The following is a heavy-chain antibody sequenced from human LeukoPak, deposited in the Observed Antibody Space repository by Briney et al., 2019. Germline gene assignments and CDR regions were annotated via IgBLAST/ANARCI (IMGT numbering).Heavy chain of an antibody. CDR2: INPNSGGT. CDR1: GYTFTGYY. Sequence: ASVKVSCKASGYTFTGYYMHWVRQAPGQGLEWMGWINPNSGGTNYAQKFQGRVTMTRDTSISTAYMELRSLRSDDTAVYYCARERARTPYFDYWGQGTLVTASS. CDR3: ARERARTPYFDY. V-gene: IGHV1-2*02. J-gene: IGHJ4*02. D-gene: IGHD6-6*01.